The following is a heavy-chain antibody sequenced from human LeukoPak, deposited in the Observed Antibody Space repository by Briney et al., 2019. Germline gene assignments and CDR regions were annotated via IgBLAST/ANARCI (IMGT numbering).Heavy chain of an antibody. J-gene: IGHJ4*02. CDR2: IYHSGST. D-gene: IGHD4-17*01. Sequence: SETLSLTCTVSGYSISSGYYWGWIRQPPGKGLEWIGSIYHSGSTYYNPSLKSRVTISVDTSKNQFSLKLSSVTAADTAVYYCARVGVTTPLFDYWGQGTLDTVSS. CDR1: GYSISSGYY. CDR3: ARVGVTTPLFDY. V-gene: IGHV4-38-2*02.